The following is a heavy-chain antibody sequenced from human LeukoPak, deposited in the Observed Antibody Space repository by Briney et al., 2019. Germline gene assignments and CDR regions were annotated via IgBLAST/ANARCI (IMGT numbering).Heavy chain of an antibody. V-gene: IGHV4-39*01. D-gene: IGHD3-22*01. CDR3: ARLRDDSSGDYFDY. Sequence: SETLSLTCTVSGGSISSSSYYWGWIRQPPGKGLEWIGSTYYSGSTYYNPSLKSRVTISVDTSKNQFSLKLSSVTAADTAVYYCARLRDDSSGDYFDYWGQGTLVTVSS. CDR1: GGSISSSSYY. CDR2: TYYSGST. J-gene: IGHJ4*02.